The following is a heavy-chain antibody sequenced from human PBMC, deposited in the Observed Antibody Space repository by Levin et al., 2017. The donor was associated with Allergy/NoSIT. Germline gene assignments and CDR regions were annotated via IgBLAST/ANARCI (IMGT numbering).Heavy chain of an antibody. Sequence: LRLSCAVSGGSMNSSYYYWSWVRQPPGKGLEWIGYIYYSGSTYYNPSLKSRLSISVDMSKNQFSLNLRSVTAADTAVYYCARVAVTHYSYAMDVWGQGTTVIVSS. CDR1: GGSMNSSYYY. D-gene: IGHD4-17*01. V-gene: IGHV4-30-4*01. CDR3: ARVAVTHYSYAMDV. J-gene: IGHJ6*02. CDR2: IYYSGST.